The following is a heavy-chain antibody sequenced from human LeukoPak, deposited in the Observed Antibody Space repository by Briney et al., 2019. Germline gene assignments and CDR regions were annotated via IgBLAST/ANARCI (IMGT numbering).Heavy chain of an antibody. J-gene: IGHJ5*02. D-gene: IGHD2-15*01. V-gene: IGHV1-24*01. CDR3: ATARYCSGGSCSPWFDP. CDR2: FDPEDGET. CDR1: GYTLTELS. Sequence: RASVKVSCKVSGYTLTELSMHWVRQAPGKGLEWMGGFDPEDGETIYAQKFQGRVTMTEDTSTDTAYMELSSLRSEDTAVYYCATARYCSGGSCSPWFDPWGQGTLVTVSS.